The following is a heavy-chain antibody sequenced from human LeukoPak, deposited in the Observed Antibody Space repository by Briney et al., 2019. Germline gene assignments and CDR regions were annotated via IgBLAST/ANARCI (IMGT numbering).Heavy chain of an antibody. D-gene: IGHD3-22*01. Sequence: SETLSLTCAVYGGSFSGYYWSWIRQPPGKGLKWIGEINHSGSTNYNPSLKSRVTISVDTSQNQFSLKLSSVTAADTAVYYCARGQYYYDSSGYYYLDAFDIWGQGTMVTVSS. J-gene: IGHJ3*02. CDR3: ARGQYYYDSSGYYYLDAFDI. V-gene: IGHV4-34*01. CDR2: INHSGST. CDR1: GGSFSGYY.